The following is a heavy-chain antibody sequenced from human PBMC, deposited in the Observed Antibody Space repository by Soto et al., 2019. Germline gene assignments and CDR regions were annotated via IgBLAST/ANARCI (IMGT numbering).Heavy chain of an antibody. Sequence: QVQLVESGGGVVQPGRSLRLSCAASGFTFSSYAMHWVRQAPGKGLEWVAVISYDGSNKYYADSVKGRFTISRDNSKNTLYLQMNRLRAEDTAVYYCARGDENGYPEGYFDYWGQGTLVTASS. CDR2: ISYDGSNK. CDR3: ARGDENGYPEGYFDY. J-gene: IGHJ4*02. D-gene: IGHD5-18*01. V-gene: IGHV3-30-3*01. CDR1: GFTFSSYA.